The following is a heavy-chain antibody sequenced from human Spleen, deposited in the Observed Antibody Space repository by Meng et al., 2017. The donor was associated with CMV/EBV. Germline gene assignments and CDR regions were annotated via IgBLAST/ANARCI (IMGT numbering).Heavy chain of an antibody. CDR2: INTNTGNP. J-gene: IGHJ4*02. CDR3: ARGGVVPYTSGSY. CDR1: VYTFTTYG. Sequence: QVQLVHSGSELKKPGASLKVSCKASVYTFTTYGTKLVRQAPGQGVEWMGWINTNTGNPTYAQGCTGRFVFSLDTSVSTAYLQISSLKAEDTAMYYCARGGVVPYTSGSYWGQGTLVTVSS. V-gene: IGHV7-4-1*02. D-gene: IGHD6-19*01.